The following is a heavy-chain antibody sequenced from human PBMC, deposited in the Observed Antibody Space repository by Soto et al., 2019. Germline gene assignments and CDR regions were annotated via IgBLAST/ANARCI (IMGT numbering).Heavy chain of an antibody. CDR2: ISNDGINK. CDR1: GFTFSNYH. J-gene: IGHJ4*02. Sequence: XXSLRLSCAASGFTFSNYHMHWAPQAPGKGLEWVAVISNDGINKNYADSVKGRFTISRDNSRNTLYLQMNSLRAEDTAVYYCAKDRVQIWLYVGIFDDWGQGTMVTVSS. D-gene: IGHD5-18*01. V-gene: IGHV3-30*18. CDR3: AKDRVQIWLYVGIFDD.